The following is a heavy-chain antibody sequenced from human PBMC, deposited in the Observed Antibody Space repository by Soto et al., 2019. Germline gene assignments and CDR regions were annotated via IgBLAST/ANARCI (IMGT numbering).Heavy chain of an antibody. CDR2: INAGNGNT. CDR3: ARDGYDSSGYLRLGVY. D-gene: IGHD3-22*01. J-gene: IGHJ4*02. Sequence: QVQLVQSAAEEKKPGASVKVSCKASGYTFTSYAMHWVRQAPGQRLEWMGWINAGNGNTKYSQKFQGRVTITRDTSASTAYMELSSLRSEDTAVYYCARDGYDSSGYLRLGVYWGQGTLVTVSS. CDR1: GYTFTSYA. V-gene: IGHV1-3*05.